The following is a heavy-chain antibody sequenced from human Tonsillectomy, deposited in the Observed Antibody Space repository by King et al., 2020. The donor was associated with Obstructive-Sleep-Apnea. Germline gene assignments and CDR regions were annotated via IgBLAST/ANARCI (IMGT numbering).Heavy chain of an antibody. CDR2: IAYSGST. D-gene: IGHD3-10*01. CDR1: GGSISSGSNY. V-gene: IGHV4-31*03. CDR3: ARDGSGSSGAFDV. Sequence: VQLQESGPGLVKPSQTLSLTCTVSGGSISSGSNYWSWIRQHPGKGLGWMGYIAYSGSTYYNPSLKSRLIISVDASKNHFSLKLSSVTAADTAVYYCARDGSGSSGAFDVWGQGTMVTLSS. J-gene: IGHJ3*01.